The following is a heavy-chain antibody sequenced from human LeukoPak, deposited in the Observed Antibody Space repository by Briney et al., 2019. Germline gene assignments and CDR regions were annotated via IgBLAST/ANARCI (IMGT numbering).Heavy chain of an antibody. D-gene: IGHD3-10*01. CDR3: ARDSVRYYGGNWFDP. V-gene: IGHV3-11*01. J-gene: IGHJ5*02. CDR1: GFTFSDYY. Sequence: PGGPLRLSCAASGFTFSDYYMSWIRQAPGKGLEWVSYISSSGSTIYYADSVKGRFTISRDNAKNSLYLQMNSLRAEDTAVYYCARDSVRYYGGNWFDPWGQGTLVTVSS. CDR2: ISSSGSTI.